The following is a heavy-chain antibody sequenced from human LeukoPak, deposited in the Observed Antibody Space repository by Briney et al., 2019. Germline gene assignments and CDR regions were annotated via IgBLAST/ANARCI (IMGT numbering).Heavy chain of an antibody. V-gene: IGHV1-69*13. CDR1: RGTLRSYA. D-gene: IGHD2-2*01. J-gene: IGHJ4*02. CDR3: ARALYHTFDY. CDR2: IIPIFGTT. Sequence: SVKVSCKASRGTLRSYAINWVRQAPGQGLEWMGGIIPIFGTTNYAQRFQGRVTITADESANTVYMELSSLRSEDTALYYCARALYHTFDYWGQGTLVTVSS.